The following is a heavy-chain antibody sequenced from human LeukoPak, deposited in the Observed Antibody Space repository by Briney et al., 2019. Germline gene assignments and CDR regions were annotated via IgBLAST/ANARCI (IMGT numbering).Heavy chain of an antibody. CDR1: GFTFSSYE. J-gene: IGHJ2*01. CDR3: AREGDFDWLLFDL. Sequence: GSLRLSCAASGFTFSSYEMNWVRQAPGKGLEWVSYISSSGSTIYYADSVKGRFTISRDNAKNSLYLQMNSLRAEDTALYYCAREGDFDWLLFDLWGRGTLVTVSS. D-gene: IGHD3-9*01. CDR2: ISSSGSTI. V-gene: IGHV3-48*03.